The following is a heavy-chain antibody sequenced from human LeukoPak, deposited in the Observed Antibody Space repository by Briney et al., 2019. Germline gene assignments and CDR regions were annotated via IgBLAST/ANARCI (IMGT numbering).Heavy chain of an antibody. Sequence: GGSLRLSCVASGLSFGNYAMSWVRQAPGKGLQWVSQISGTGGATWYAGFARDRFTISRDNSKKTLYLQMSGLRVEDTAMYYCVKDPRDTYGTNWFVSWGQGTLLIVSS. CDR1: GLSFGNYA. D-gene: IGHD2-21*01. V-gene: IGHV3-23*01. CDR2: ISGTGGAT. J-gene: IGHJ5*01. CDR3: VKDPRDTYGTNWFVS.